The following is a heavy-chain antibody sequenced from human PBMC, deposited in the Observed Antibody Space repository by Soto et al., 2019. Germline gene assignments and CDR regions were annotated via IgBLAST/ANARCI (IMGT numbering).Heavy chain of an antibody. CDR3: ARDMTLENSSGWPCFDY. Sequence: ASVKVSCKASGYTFTSYGISWVRQAPGQGLEWMGWISAYNGNTNYAQKLQGRVTMTTDTSTSTAYMELRSLRSDDTAVYYCARDMTLENSSGWPCFDYWGQGTLVTVSS. CDR2: ISAYNGNT. V-gene: IGHV1-18*01. D-gene: IGHD6-19*01. J-gene: IGHJ4*02. CDR1: GYTFTSYG.